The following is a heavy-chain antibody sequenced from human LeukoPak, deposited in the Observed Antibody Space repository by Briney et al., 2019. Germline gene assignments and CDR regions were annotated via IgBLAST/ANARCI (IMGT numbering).Heavy chain of an antibody. J-gene: IGHJ6*03. CDR1: GGSISSSSYY. V-gene: IGHV4-39*07. CDR2: IYYSGST. D-gene: IGHD5-12*01. Sequence: SETLSLTCTVSGGSISSSSYYWGWIRQPPGKGLEWIGSIYYSGSTYYNPSLKSRVTISVDTSKNQFSLKLSSVTAADTAVYYCARNMGLRFSAAYYYYYMDVWGKGTTVTVSS. CDR3: ARNMGLRFSAAYYYYYMDV.